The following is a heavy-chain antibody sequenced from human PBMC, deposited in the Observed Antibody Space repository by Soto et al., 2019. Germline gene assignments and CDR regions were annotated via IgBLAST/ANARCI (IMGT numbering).Heavy chain of an antibody. D-gene: IGHD3-10*01. CDR2: ISYDGSNK. J-gene: IGHJ5*02. CDR1: GFTFSRYG. Sequence: QVQLVESGGGVVQSGRSLRLSCAASGFTFSRYGMHWVRQAPGKGLEWVAVISYDGSNKDYADSVKGRFTISRDNSKNTLCLQMNSLRAEDTAVYYCVKDGYYYGSGSLNWFDPWGQGTLVTVSS. CDR3: VKDGYYYGSGSLNWFDP. V-gene: IGHV3-30*18.